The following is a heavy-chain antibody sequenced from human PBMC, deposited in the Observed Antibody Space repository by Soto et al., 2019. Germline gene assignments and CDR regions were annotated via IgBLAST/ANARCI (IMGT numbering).Heavy chain of an antibody. D-gene: IGHD4-4*01. Sequence: DVQLVESGGGLIQPGGSLRLSCAAFGLTVSGQKYMAWVRQAPGKGLEWVSALYDLDGTYYADSVKGRFTTSGDSSKTIVYLQMNSLRPDDTAVYYCASWHLQEHAYDVGGQGTTVTVSS. CDR1: GLTVSGQKY. V-gene: IGHV3-53*01. J-gene: IGHJ3*01. CDR2: LYDLDGT. CDR3: ASWHLQEHAYDV.